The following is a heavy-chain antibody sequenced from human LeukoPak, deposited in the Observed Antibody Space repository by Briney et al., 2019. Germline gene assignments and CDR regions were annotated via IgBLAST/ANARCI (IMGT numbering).Heavy chain of an antibody. Sequence: GASVKVSCKASGYTFTSYDINWVRQATGQGLEWMGWMNPNSGNTGYAQKFQGRVTMTRYTSISTAYMELSSLRSEDTAVYYCARLGYCSGGSCSYYFDYWGQGTLVTVSS. V-gene: IGHV1-8*01. CDR3: ARLGYCSGGSCSYYFDY. J-gene: IGHJ4*02. CDR2: MNPNSGNT. CDR1: GYTFTSYD. D-gene: IGHD2-15*01.